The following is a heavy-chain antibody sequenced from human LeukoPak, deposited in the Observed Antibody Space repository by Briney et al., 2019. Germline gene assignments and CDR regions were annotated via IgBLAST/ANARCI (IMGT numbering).Heavy chain of an antibody. CDR3: AKVEWELLPYFDY. D-gene: IGHD1-26*01. V-gene: IGHV6-1*01. CDR1: GDSVSINSAA. CDR2: TYQRSKWYN. J-gene: IGHJ4*02. Sequence: SQTLSLTCAISGDSVSINSAAWNWIRQSPSRGLEWLGRTYQRSKWYNDYAVSVKSRITINPDISKNQFSLQLNSVTPEDTAVYYCAKVEWELLPYFDYWGQGTLVTVSS.